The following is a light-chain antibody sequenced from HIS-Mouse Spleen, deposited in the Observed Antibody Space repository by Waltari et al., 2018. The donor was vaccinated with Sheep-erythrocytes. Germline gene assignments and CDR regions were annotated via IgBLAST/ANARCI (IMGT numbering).Light chain of an antibody. Sequence: QSALPQPASVSGSPGPSITISCTGTSRDVGSYNLVSWYQQHPGKAPKLMIYEGSKRPSGVSNRFSGSKSGNTASLTISGLQAEDEADYYCCSYAGSSTPWVFDGGTKLTVL. CDR2: EGS. CDR1: SRDVGSYNL. J-gene: IGLJ3*02. CDR3: CSYAGSSTPWV. V-gene: IGLV2-23*01.